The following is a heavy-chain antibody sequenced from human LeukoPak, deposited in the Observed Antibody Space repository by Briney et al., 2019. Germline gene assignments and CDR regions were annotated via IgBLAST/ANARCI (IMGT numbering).Heavy chain of an antibody. CDR2: ISGYSGNT. CDR1: GYTFTNYG. Sequence: GASVKVSCKASGYTFTNYGVSWVRQAPGQGLEWMGWISGYSGNTHYAQKVQGRVTLTTDTSTSTAYMELRTLTSDDTAIYYCARAGEYESWVRHWGQGTLVTVSS. CDR3: ARAGEYESWVRH. V-gene: IGHV1-18*01. J-gene: IGHJ4*02. D-gene: IGHD3-10*01.